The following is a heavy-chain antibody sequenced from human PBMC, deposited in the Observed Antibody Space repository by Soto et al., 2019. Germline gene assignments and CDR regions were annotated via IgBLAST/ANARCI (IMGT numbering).Heavy chain of an antibody. J-gene: IGHJ5*02. V-gene: IGHV4-59*08. D-gene: IGHD2-15*01. CDR1: GGSISSDY. Sequence: QVQLQESGPGLVKPSETLSLTCTVSGGSISSDYWSWIRQPPGKGLEWIGYIYYSGSTNYNPSLKSRVTRSVGPSKTQFSLKLSSVTAAATAVYSCARLGRYCSGGRCYAWFDPWGQGTLVPVSS. CDR3: ARLGRYCSGGRCYAWFDP. CDR2: IYYSGST.